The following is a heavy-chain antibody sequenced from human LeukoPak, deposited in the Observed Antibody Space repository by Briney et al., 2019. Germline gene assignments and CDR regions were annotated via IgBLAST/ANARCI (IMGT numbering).Heavy chain of an antibody. CDR2: MYTSGDT. D-gene: IGHD2-15*01. Sequence: SQTLSLTCTVSGGSMSSSYHYWHWIRQPAGKGLEWIGRMYTSGDTTYNPSLQGRVTISLDTSKSQFSLKLSSVTAADTAVYYCARTFCSGGNCYHFDSWGQGILVTVSS. V-gene: IGHV4-61*02. CDR1: GGSMSSSYHY. J-gene: IGHJ4*02. CDR3: ARTFCSGGNCYHFDS.